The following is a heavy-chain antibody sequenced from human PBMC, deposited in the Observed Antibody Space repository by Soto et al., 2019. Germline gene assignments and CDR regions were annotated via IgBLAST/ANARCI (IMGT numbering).Heavy chain of an antibody. CDR3: ARDVGGGSWHY. D-gene: IGHD6-13*01. V-gene: IGHV3-48*01. Sequence: GGSLRLSCAASGFTFSDYDMNWVRQAPGKGLEWVSYISSSSFSIYYADSAKGRFTISRDNAKNSLSLQMNSLRAEDTAVYYCARDVGGGSWHYWCQGPRVTVSS. CDR1: GFTFSDYD. J-gene: IGHJ4*02. CDR2: ISSSSFSI.